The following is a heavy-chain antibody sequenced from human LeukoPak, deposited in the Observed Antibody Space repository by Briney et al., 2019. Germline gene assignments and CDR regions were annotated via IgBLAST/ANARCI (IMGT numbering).Heavy chain of an antibody. Sequence: QPGGSLRLSWAVSGFTFRDYAMSWVRQAPGKGREWVGFIRSRTHGGTTEYAASVKGRFTISSDDSKSIAYLQMSSLATEDTAIYYCSREKGDRNGYNHPFDYWGQGALVTVSS. J-gene: IGHJ4*02. V-gene: IGHV3-49*04. CDR3: SREKGDRNGYNHPFDY. CDR2: IRSRTHGGTT. D-gene: IGHD5-24*01. CDR1: GFTFRDYA.